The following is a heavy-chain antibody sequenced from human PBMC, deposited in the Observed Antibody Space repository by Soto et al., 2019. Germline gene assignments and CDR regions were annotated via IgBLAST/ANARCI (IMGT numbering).Heavy chain of an antibody. J-gene: IGHJ4*02. Sequence: EVQLLESGGGLVQPGGSLRLSCAASGFPFSFCAMSWVRQAPGQGLEWVSSIRGNNGATYYADSVKGRFTISRDNSKNTLYLQRNSLRVEDTAVYDCAKGHRDSYDYFDYWGQGALVTVSS. CDR1: GFPFSFCA. CDR3: AKGHRDSYDYFDY. CDR2: IRGNNGAT. D-gene: IGHD2-21*01. V-gene: IGHV3-23*01.